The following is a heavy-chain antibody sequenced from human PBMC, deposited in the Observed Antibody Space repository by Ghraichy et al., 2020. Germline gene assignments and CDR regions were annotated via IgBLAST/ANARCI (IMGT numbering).Heavy chain of an antibody. D-gene: IGHD6-13*01. CDR2: IKQDGSEK. J-gene: IGHJ4*02. V-gene: IGHV3-7*01. CDR3: VSDGRHSSWREFDY. CDR1: GLTFSSSW. Sequence: GGSLRLSCAASGLTFSSSWMSWVRQAPGKGLEWVANIKQDGSEKYNVDSVRGRFTISRDNAKNSLYLQMNSLRAEDTAVYYCVSDGRHSSWREFDYWGQGTLVTVSS.